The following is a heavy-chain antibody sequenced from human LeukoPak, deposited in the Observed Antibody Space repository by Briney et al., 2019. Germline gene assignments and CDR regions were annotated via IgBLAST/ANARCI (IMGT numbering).Heavy chain of an antibody. J-gene: IGHJ4*02. D-gene: IGHD5-18*01. Sequence: GGSLRLSCAASGFTFSNYAMSWARQAPGKGLEWVSAISGSGGSTYYADSVKVRFTISRDNSKNTLYLRMNSLRAEDTAVYYCTKGTIWLPFDYWGQGTLVTVSS. CDR1: GFTFSNYA. CDR3: TKGTIWLPFDY. CDR2: ISGSGGST. V-gene: IGHV3-23*01.